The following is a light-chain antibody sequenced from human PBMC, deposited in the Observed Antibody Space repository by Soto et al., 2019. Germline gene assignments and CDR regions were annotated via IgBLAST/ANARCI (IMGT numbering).Light chain of an antibody. J-gene: IGKJ4*01. V-gene: IGKV3D-20*02. CDR1: QSVHFNY. Sequence: EVVLTQSPGTLSLSPGERATLSCRASQSVHFNYLAWYQQKPGQAPRLLIYGASSRATGIPDRFSGSGSGTDFTLTISSLEPEDFAVYYCQQRSNWPRTFGGGTKVEIK. CDR2: GAS. CDR3: QQRSNWPRT.